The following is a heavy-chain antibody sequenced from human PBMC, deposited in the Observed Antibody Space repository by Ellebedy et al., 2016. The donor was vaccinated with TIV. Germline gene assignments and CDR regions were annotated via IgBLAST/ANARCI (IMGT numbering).Heavy chain of an antibody. CDR1: GFTFDDYG. J-gene: IGHJ6*02. Sequence: PGGSLRLSCAASGFTFDDYGMSRVRQAPGKGLEWVSGINWNGGSTGYADSVKGRFTISRDNAKNSLYLQMNSLRAEDTALYYCARDLGSAYYYGSGSPMDVWGQGTTVTVSS. D-gene: IGHD3-10*01. CDR2: INWNGGST. V-gene: IGHV3-20*04. CDR3: ARDLGSAYYYGSGSPMDV.